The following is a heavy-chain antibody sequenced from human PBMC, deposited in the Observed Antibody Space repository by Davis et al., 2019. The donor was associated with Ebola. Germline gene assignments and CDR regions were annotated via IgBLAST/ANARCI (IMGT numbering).Heavy chain of an antibody. CDR2: IIPIFGTA. CDR3: ARVVGALDY. J-gene: IGHJ4*02. V-gene: IGHV1-69*06. CDR1: GYTFTGYY. Sequence: SVKVSCKASGYTFTGYYMHWVRQAPGQGLEWMGGIIPIFGTANYAQKFQGRVTITADKSTSTAYMELRSLRSDDTAVYYCARVVGALDYWGQGTLVTVSS. D-gene: IGHD1-26*01.